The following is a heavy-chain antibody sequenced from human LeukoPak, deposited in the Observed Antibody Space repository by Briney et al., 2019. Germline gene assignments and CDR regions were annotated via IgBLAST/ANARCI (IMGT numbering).Heavy chain of an antibody. J-gene: IGHJ6*02. CDR1: GFTFSSYG. Sequence: GRSLRLSCAASGFTFSSYGMHWVRQAPGKGLEWVAVIWYDGSNKYSADSVKGRFTISRDNSKNTLYLQMNSLRAEDTAVYYCARDLTVTIDYYYYGMDVWGQGTTVTVSS. CDR3: ARDLTVTIDYYYYGMDV. V-gene: IGHV3-33*01. CDR2: IWYDGSNK. D-gene: IGHD4-17*01.